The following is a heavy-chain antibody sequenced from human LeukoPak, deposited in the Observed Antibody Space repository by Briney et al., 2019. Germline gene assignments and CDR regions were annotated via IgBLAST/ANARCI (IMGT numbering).Heavy chain of an antibody. CDR1: GFTFSSYW. J-gene: IGHJ4*02. CDR3: AGARGAHLFDY. V-gene: IGHV3-7*01. Sequence: GGSLRLSCAASGFTFSSYWMSWVRQAPGKGLEWVANIKLDGSEKYYVDSVKGRLTISRDNAMNSLYLQMNSLRAEDTAVYYCAGARGAHLFDYWGQGTLVTV. CDR2: IKLDGSEK. D-gene: IGHD3-10*01.